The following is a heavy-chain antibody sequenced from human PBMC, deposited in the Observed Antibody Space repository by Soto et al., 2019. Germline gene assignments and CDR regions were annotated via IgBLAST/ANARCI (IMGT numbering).Heavy chain of an antibody. V-gene: IGHV3-30*18. CDR2: ISYDGSNK. Sequence: QVQLVESGGGVVQPGRSLRLSCAASAFTFSSYGMHWVRQAPGKGLEWVAVISYDGSNKYYADSVKGRFTISRDNSKNTLYLQMNSLRAEDTAVYYCAKDQGTTVTPTDYWGQGTLVTVSS. D-gene: IGHD4-17*01. CDR1: AFTFSSYG. J-gene: IGHJ4*02. CDR3: AKDQGTTVTPTDY.